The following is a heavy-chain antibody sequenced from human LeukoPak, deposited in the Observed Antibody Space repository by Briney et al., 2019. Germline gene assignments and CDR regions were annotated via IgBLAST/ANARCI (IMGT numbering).Heavy chain of an antibody. Sequence: SETLSLTCAVYGGSFSGYYWSWIRQPPGKGLEWIGEINHSGSTNYNPSLKSRVTISVDTSKNQFSLKLSSVTAADTAVYYYARGGGSGWYTYYFDYWGQGTLVTVSS. CDR3: ARGGGSGWYTYYFDY. V-gene: IGHV4-34*01. CDR2: INHSGST. D-gene: IGHD6-19*01. CDR1: GGSFSGYY. J-gene: IGHJ4*02.